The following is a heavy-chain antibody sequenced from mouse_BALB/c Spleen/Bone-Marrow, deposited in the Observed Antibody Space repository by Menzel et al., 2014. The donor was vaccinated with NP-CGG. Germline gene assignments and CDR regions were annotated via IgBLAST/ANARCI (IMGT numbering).Heavy chain of an antibody. CDR2: ISYSGST. Sequence: EVKLMESGPSLVKPSQTLSLTCSVSGDSITSGYWNWIRKFPGNKLEYMGYISYSGSTYYNPSLKSRISITRDTSKNHYYLQSNSVTAEDSATYYCATYDGYYFDYWGQGTTLTVSS. CDR1: GDSITSGY. D-gene: IGHD1-2*01. CDR3: ATYDGYYFDY. J-gene: IGHJ2*01. V-gene: IGHV3-8*02.